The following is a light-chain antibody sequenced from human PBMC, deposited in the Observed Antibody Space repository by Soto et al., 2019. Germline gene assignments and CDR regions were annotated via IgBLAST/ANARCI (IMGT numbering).Light chain of an antibody. CDR3: LQRSSWPRT. CDR2: DTS. Sequence: EIVLTQSPATLSLSPGERATLSCRASQSVSNYLAWYQQKPGQAPRLLIYDTSNRATAIPDRFSGSGSGTDFTLTISSLEPEDFAIYYCLQRSSWPRTFGQRTRLEIK. CDR1: QSVSNY. J-gene: IGKJ2*01. V-gene: IGKV3-11*01.